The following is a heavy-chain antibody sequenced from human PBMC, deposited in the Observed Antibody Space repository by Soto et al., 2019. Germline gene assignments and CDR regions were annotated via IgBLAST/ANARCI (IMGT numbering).Heavy chain of an antibody. V-gene: IGHV3-48*01. CDR3: VRGSYGSGPPS. Sequence: PGGSLRLSCAASGFTFSTSNMMWVRQAPGKGLEWISFISSSGAAIFYADSVRGRFTISRDNGKSSLFLQMNSLRGEDTAVYYGVRGSYGSGPPSWARGTLVPVPS. CDR2: ISSSGAAI. D-gene: IGHD6-19*01. J-gene: IGHJ5*02. CDR1: GFTFSTSN.